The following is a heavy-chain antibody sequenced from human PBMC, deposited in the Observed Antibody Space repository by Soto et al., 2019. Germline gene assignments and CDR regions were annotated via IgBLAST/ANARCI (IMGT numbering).Heavy chain of an antibody. D-gene: IGHD6-25*01. CDR1: GYSINSGEY. CDR3: AKEAATRGWFDT. Sequence: XETLSLTCAVSGYSINSGEYGGWIRQPPGKGLEWIVNILHTGSTYYNPSLTSRATISVDTSRNQISLRLRSVTAADTAIYYCAKEAATRGWFDTWGQGTLVTVSS. J-gene: IGHJ5*02. CDR2: ILHTGST. V-gene: IGHV4-38-2*02.